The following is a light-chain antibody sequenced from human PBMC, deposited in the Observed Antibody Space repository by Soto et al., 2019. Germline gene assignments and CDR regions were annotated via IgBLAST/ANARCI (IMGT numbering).Light chain of an antibody. CDR3: SLYTSTSTLV. V-gene: IGLV2-14*01. Sequence: QSALTQPGSVSGSPGQSISISCTGTRSDDGGYKYVSWYQQYPGKAPKLMIYDVSYRSSGVSNRFSGSKSGDTASLTISGLQAEDEADYYCSLYTSTSTLVFGGGTKLTVL. J-gene: IGLJ2*01. CDR1: RSDDGGYKY. CDR2: DVS.